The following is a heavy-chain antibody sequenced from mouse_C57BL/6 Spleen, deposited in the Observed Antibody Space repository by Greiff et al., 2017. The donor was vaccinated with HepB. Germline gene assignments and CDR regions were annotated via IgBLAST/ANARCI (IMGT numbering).Heavy chain of an antibody. J-gene: IGHJ4*01. CDR1: GYTFTNYW. V-gene: IGHV1-63*01. CDR2: IYPGGGYT. CDR3: ARGKGLYAMDY. Sequence: VQLQQSGAELVRPGTSVKMSCKASGYTFTNYWIGWAKQRPGHGLEWIGDIYPGGGYTNYNEKFKGKATLTADKSSSTAYMQLSSLTSEDSAIYYCARGKGLYAMDYWGQGTSVTVSS. D-gene: IGHD3-3*01.